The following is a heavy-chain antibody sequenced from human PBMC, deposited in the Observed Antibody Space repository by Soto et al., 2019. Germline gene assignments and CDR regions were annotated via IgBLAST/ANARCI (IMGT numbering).Heavy chain of an antibody. J-gene: IGHJ4*02. D-gene: IGHD6-6*01. CDR3: ARDARRVTDIYYFDY. CDR1: GFTFSSYA. V-gene: IGHV3-30-3*01. Sequence: QVQLVESGGGVVQPGRSLRLSCAASGFTFSSYAMHWVRQAPGKGLEWVAVISYDGSNKYYADSVKGRFTISRDNSKNTLYLQMNSLRAEDTAVYYCARDARRVTDIYYFDYWGQGTLVTVSS. CDR2: ISYDGSNK.